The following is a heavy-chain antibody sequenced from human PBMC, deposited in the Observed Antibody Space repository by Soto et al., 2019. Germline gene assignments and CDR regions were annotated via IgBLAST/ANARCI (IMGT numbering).Heavy chain of an antibody. Sequence: ASVKVSCKASGYTFTGHYIHWVRQAPEQGPEWMGEIGPESGAARYAQRFQGRVTMTRDMSITTVYMELNNLSPDDTAVYYCGRGRSGQIVVFYWGQGTPVTVSS. V-gene: IGHV1-2*02. J-gene: IGHJ4*02. D-gene: IGHD1-26*01. CDR3: GRGRSGQIVVFY. CDR2: IGPESGAA. CDR1: GYTFTGHY.